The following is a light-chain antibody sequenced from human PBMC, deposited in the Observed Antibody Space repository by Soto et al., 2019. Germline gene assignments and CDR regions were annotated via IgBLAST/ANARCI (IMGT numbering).Light chain of an antibody. CDR1: QGIRND. CDR3: LQDYNYPVT. J-gene: IGKJ1*01. CDR2: AAS. V-gene: IGKV1-6*01. Sequence: AIQMTQSPSSLAASVGDRVTITCRASQGIRNDLGWYQQKPGKAPKLLIYAASSLQSGVPSRFSGSGSGTDVTLTISSLQPEDFATYYCLQDYNYPVTFGQGTKVEIK.